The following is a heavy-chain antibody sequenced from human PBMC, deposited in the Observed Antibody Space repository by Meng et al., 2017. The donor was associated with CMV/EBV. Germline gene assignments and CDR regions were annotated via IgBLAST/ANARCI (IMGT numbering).Heavy chain of an antibody. CDR2: IIPILGIA. J-gene: IGHJ4*02. CDR3: ARAYSSSWTDY. V-gene: IGHV1-69*02. CDR1: GGTFSSYT. Sequence: SVKVSCKASGGTFSSYTISWVRQAPGQGLEWMGRIIPILGIANYAQKFQGRVTITADKSTSTAYMELSSLRSADTAVYYCARAYSSSWTDYWGQGTLVTVSS. D-gene: IGHD6-13*01.